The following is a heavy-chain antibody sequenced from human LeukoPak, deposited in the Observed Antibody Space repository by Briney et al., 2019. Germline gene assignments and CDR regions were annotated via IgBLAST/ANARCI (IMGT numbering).Heavy chain of an antibody. CDR2: MYYSGSA. CDR1: GGSISSYY. Sequence: SETLSLTCTVSGGSISSYYWSWIRQPPGKGLEWIGYMYYSGSANYNPSLKSRVTISVDTSKNQFSLKLSSVTAADTAVYYCASAIPAAGSTSYWYFDLWGRGTLVTVSS. V-gene: IGHV4-59*01. D-gene: IGHD6-13*01. CDR3: ASAIPAAGSTSYWYFDL. J-gene: IGHJ2*01.